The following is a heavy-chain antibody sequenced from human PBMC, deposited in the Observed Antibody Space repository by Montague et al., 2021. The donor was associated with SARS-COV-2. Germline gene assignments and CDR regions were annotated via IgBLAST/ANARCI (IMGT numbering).Heavy chain of an antibody. J-gene: IGHJ6*03. Sequence: SLRLSCAASGFTFSSYSMNWVRQAPGKGLEWVSSISSSSSYIYYADSVEGRFTISRDNAKNSLYLQMNSLRAEDTAVHYCARDSGRYYDFWSGYYNSHYYYYMDVWGKGTTVTVSS. D-gene: IGHD3-3*01. V-gene: IGHV3-21*01. CDR2: ISSSSSYI. CDR1: GFTFSSYS. CDR3: ARDSGRYYDFWSGYYNSHYYYYMDV.